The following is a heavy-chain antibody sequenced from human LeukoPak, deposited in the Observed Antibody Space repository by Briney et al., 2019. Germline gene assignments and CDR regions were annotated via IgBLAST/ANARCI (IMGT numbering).Heavy chain of an antibody. CDR1: RFNFNNYG. CDR2: IWYDGSNK. J-gene: IGHJ5*02. D-gene: IGHD2-15*01. Sequence: PGGSLRLSCAASRFNFNNYGMHWVRQAPGKGLEWVAVIWYDGSNKYYADSVKGRFTISRDNSKNTLYLQMNSLRAEDTAVYYCARTIVVVVAATQGDWFDPWGQGTLVTVSS. CDR3: ARTIVVVVAATQGDWFDP. V-gene: IGHV3-33*01.